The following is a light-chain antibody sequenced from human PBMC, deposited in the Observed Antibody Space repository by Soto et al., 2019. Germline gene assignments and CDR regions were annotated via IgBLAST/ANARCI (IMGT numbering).Light chain of an antibody. CDR2: DVS. V-gene: IGLV2-11*01. CDR1: SSDVGNYNY. CDR3: CSSAGSYTPYV. J-gene: IGLJ1*01. Sequence: QSALTQPRSVSGSPGQSVTVSCTGTSSDVGNYNYVSWYQQHPGKAPKLMIYDVSKRPSGVPDRFSGSKSGNTASLTNSGLQAEDEADYYCCSSAGSYTPYVFGTGTKLTVL.